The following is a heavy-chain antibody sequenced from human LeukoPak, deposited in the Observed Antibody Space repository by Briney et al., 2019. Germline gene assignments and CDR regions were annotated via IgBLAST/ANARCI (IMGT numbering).Heavy chain of an antibody. CDR1: GFTFSSYA. V-gene: IGHV3-23*01. CDR3: AKDPYYDFWSGYYFDY. Sequence: GGSLRLSCAASGFTFSSYAMSWVRQAPGKGLEWVSAISGSGGSTYYADSVKGRFTISRDNSKNTLYLQMNSLRAEDTAVYYCAKDPYYDFWSGYYFDYWGQGTLVTVSS. D-gene: IGHD3-3*01. CDR2: ISGSGGST. J-gene: IGHJ4*02.